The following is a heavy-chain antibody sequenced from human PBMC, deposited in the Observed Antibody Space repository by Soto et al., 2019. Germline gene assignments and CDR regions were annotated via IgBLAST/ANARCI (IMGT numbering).Heavy chain of an antibody. CDR2: INSDGSST. J-gene: IGHJ4*02. Sequence: EVQLVESGGGLVQPGGSLRVSCAASGFTFSSYWMHWVRQAPGKGLGWVSRINSDGSSTSYADSVKGRFTISRDNAKNTLYLQMNSLRAEDTAIYYSARRGAVAGLHYWGQGTLVTVSS. V-gene: IGHV3-74*01. D-gene: IGHD6-19*01. CDR1: GFTFSSYW. CDR3: ARRGAVAGLHY.